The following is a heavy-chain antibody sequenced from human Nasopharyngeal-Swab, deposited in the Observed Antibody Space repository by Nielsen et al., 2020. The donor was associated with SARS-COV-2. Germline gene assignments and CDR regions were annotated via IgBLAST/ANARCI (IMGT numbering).Heavy chain of an antibody. CDR1: GFTFSSYS. CDR3: LGYCSSTSCYTTHNWFDP. Sequence: GESLKISCAASGFTFSSYSMNWVRQAPGKGLEWVSSISSSSSYIYYADSVKGRFTISRENAKNSLYLQMNSLRAEDTAVYYCLGYCSSTSCYTTHNWFDPWGQGTLVTVSS. V-gene: IGHV3-21*01. J-gene: IGHJ5*02. CDR2: ISSSSSYI. D-gene: IGHD2-2*02.